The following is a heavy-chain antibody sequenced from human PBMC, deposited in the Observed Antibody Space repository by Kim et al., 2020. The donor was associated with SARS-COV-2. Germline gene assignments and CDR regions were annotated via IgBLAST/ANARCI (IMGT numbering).Heavy chain of an antibody. Sequence: TYHADSVKGRFTISRNNSKNTLYLQMNSLRAEDTAVYYCASDYVWGILGYWGQGTLVTVSS. CDR2: T. V-gene: IGHV3-53*04. CDR3: ASDYVWGILGY. D-gene: IGHD3-16*01. J-gene: IGHJ4*02.